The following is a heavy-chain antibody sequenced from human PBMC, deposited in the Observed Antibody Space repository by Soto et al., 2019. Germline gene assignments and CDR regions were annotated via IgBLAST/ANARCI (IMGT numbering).Heavy chain of an antibody. J-gene: IGHJ4*02. V-gene: IGHV3-33*01. Sequence: QVQLVESGGGVVQPGRSLRLSCAASGFTFSSYGMHWVRQAPGKGLGWVAVIWYDGSNKYYADSVKGRFTISRDNSKNTLYLQMNSLRAEDTAVYYCASLMGTTKDYWGQGTLVTVSS. CDR1: GFTFSSYG. D-gene: IGHD4-17*01. CDR2: IWYDGSNK. CDR3: ASLMGTTKDY.